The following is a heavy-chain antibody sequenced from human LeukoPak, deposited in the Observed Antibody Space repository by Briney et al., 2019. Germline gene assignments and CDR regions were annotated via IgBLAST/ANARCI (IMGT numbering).Heavy chain of an antibody. D-gene: IGHD4-17*01. Sequence: QSGGSLRLSCAASGFTFSSYGMHWVRQAPGKGLEWVAVIWYDGSNKYYADSVKGRFTISRDNSKNTLYLQMNSLRAEDTAVYYCARDPSTVTTLDYWGQGTLVTVSS. CDR3: ARDPSTVTTLDY. CDR2: IWYDGSNK. V-gene: IGHV3-33*08. CDR1: GFTFSSYG. J-gene: IGHJ4*02.